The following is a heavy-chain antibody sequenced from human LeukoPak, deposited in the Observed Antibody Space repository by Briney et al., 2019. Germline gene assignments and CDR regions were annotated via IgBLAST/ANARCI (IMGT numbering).Heavy chain of an antibody. J-gene: IGHJ4*02. CDR2: IYPGDSDT. V-gene: IGHV5-51*01. CDR1: GYGFTRYW. Sequence: GESLKISCKGSGYGFTRYWIGWVRQMPGKGLEWMGIIYPGDSDTRYSPSFQGQVTISADNSISTAYLQWSSMTAADTAMYYCATAGDYYDRSPLFDYWGQGTLVTVSS. CDR3: ATAGDYYDRSPLFDY. D-gene: IGHD3-22*01.